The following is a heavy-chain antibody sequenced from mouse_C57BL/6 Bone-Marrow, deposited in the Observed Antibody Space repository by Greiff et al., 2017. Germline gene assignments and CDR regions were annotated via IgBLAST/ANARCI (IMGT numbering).Heavy chain of an antibody. V-gene: IGHV7-1*01. CDR1: GFTFSDFY. Sequence: EVMLVESGGGLVQSGRSLRLSCATSGFTFSDFYMEWVRQAPGKGLEWIAASRNKANDYTTEYSASVKGRFIVSRDTSQSILYRQMNALRAEDTAIYYCARDNYGNGFAYWGQGTLVTVSA. CDR2: SRNKANDYTT. CDR3: ARDNYGNGFAY. D-gene: IGHD2-1*01. J-gene: IGHJ3*01.